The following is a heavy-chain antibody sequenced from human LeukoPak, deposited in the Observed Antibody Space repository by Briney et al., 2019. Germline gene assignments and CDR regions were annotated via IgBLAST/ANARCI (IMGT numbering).Heavy chain of an antibody. Sequence: GGSLRLSCAASGFTFSSYSMNWVRQAPGKGLEWVSSISSSSSYIYYADSVKGRFTISRDNAKNSLYLQMNSLRAEDTAVYYWARNPQYFGNWSWGRCHFRPWGQGTLVTGSP. J-gene: IGHJ5*01. V-gene: IGHV3-21*01. CDR1: GFTFSSYS. D-gene: IGHD3-16*01. CDR2: ISSSSSYI. CDR3: ARNPQYFGNWSWGRCHFRP.